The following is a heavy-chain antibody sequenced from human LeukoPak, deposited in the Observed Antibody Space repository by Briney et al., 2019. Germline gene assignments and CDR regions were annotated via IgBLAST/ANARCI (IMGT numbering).Heavy chain of an antibody. CDR1: GYTFSSYG. J-gene: IGHJ4*02. V-gene: IGHV1-18*01. CDR3: ARGGRTTHPDY. Sequence: GASVKVSCKASGYTFSSYGISWVRQAPGQGLKWMGWITAYNGNTNYAQKLQGRATMTTDTSTSTAYMELRSLRSADTAVYYCARGGRTTHPDYWGQGTLVTVSS. D-gene: IGHD4-11*01. CDR2: ITAYNGNT.